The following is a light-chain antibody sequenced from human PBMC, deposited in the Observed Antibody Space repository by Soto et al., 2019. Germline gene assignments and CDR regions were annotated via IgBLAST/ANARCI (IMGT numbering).Light chain of an antibody. CDR2: NTN. J-gene: IGLJ7*01. CDR3: VLYMGSGVWV. V-gene: IGLV8-61*01. Sequence: QTVVTQEPSFSVSPGRTVTLTCGLSSGSVSSSYYPSWYQQTPGQAPRTLIYNTNKRSSGVPDRFSGSILGNKAALTITGAQADDETAYYCVLYMGSGVWVFGGGTQLTVL. CDR1: SGSVSSSYY.